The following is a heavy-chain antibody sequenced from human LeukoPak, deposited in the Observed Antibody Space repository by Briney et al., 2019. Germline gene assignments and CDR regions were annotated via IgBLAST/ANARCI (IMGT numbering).Heavy chain of an antibody. J-gene: IGHJ5*02. CDR1: GHTFTGYY. V-gene: IGHV1-2*02. Sequence: ASVKVSCKASGHTFTGYYMHWVRQAPGQGLEWMGWINPNSGGTNYAQKFQGRVTMTRDTSISTAYMELSRLRSDDTAVYYCATSDYGDYETWFDPWGQGTLVTVSS. CDR3: ATSDYGDYETWFDP. CDR2: INPNSGGT. D-gene: IGHD4-17*01.